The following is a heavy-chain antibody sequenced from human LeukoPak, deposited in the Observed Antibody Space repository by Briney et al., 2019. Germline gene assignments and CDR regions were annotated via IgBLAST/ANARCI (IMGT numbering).Heavy chain of an antibody. J-gene: IGHJ5*02. D-gene: IGHD6-13*01. CDR2: IIPIFGTA. V-gene: IGHV1-69*13. Sequence: EASVKVSCKASGGTFSSYAISWVRQAPGQGLEWMGGIIPIFGTANYAQKFQGRVTITADESTSTAYMELSSLRSEDTAVYYCARAKRVRTPTRLIAAAGTGWFDPWGQGTLVTVSS. CDR1: GGTFSSYA. CDR3: ARAKRVRTPTRLIAAAGTGWFDP.